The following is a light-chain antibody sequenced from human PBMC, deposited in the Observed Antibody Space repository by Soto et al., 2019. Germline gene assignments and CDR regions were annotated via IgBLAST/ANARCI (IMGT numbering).Light chain of an antibody. V-gene: IGKV1-39*01. CDR3: QQSYSTSWT. Sequence: PQSPSCLSGCVADIVTNTCRASQSISSYLNWYQQKPGKAPKLLIYAASSLQSGVPSRFSGSGSGTDFTLTISSLQPEDFATYYCQQSYSTSWTFGQGTKVDIK. CDR2: AAS. CDR1: QSISSY. J-gene: IGKJ1*01.